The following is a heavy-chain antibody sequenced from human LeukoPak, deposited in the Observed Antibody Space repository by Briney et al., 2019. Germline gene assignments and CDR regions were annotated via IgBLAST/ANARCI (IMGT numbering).Heavy chain of an antibody. D-gene: IGHD3-16*01. J-gene: IGHJ4*02. Sequence: SETLSLTCTVSGDSISSGSYYWSWIRQPAGKGLEWIGRIYTSGSTNYNPSLKSRVTISVDTSKNQFSLKLSSVTAADTAVYYCARDGGSKVVYWGQGTLVTVPS. CDR1: GDSISSGSYY. V-gene: IGHV4-61*02. CDR2: IYTSGST. CDR3: ARDGGSKVVY.